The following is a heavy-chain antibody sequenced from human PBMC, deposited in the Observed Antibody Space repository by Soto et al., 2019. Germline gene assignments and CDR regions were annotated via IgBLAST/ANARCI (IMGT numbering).Heavy chain of an antibody. J-gene: IGHJ3*02. CDR2: MNPNSGNT. CDR3: AGGPEDIVLMVYGDAFDI. Sequence: QVQLVQSGAEVKKPGASVKVSCKASGYTFTSYDINWVRQATGQGLEWMGWMNPNSGNTGYAQKFQGRVTMTRNTSLSTAYMGLSRVRLEDRAVSYCAGGPEDIVLMVYGDAFDIWVQGTMVTVS. CDR1: GYTFTSYD. V-gene: IGHV1-8*01. D-gene: IGHD2-8*01.